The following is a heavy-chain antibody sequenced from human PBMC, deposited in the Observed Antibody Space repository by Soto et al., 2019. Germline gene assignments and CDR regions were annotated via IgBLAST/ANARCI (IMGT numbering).Heavy chain of an antibody. CDR1: GFTFSTYA. V-gene: IGHV3-23*01. J-gene: IGHJ3*02. CDR3: VKGISSYDI. Sequence: GGSLRLSCAASGFTFSTYAMSWVRQAPGKGLEWVSTISGTGSNTYYADSVKGRFTISRDNSKNTLDLQMNSLRAEDTAVYYCVKGISSYDIWGQGTMVTVSS. CDR2: ISGTGSNT.